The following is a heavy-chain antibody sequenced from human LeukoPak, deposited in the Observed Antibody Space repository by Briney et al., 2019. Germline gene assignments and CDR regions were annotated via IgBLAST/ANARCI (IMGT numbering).Heavy chain of an antibody. Sequence: GESLMISCKGSGYSFTSYWISWVRQMPGKGLEWMGRIDPSDSYTNYSPSFQGHVTILADKSISTAYLQWSSLKASDTAVYYCARRKSGYDLDAFDIWGQGTMVTVSS. J-gene: IGHJ3*02. CDR3: ARRKSGYDLDAFDI. CDR1: GYSFTSYW. CDR2: IDPSDSYT. D-gene: IGHD5-12*01. V-gene: IGHV5-10-1*01.